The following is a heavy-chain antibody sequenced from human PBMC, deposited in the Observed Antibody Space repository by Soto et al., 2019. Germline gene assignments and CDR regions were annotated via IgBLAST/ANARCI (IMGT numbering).Heavy chain of an antibody. Sequence: QITLKESGPTLVKPTQTLTLTCTFSGFSLSTYGMGMGWIRQPPGKAPEWLSVIYWDDDKRYSPSLKSRLTITKDTSKSPVVLTMTDVDPVDTATYYCAHLFWRGINHYFDYWGQGSLVTVSS. CDR2: IYWDDDK. V-gene: IGHV2-5*02. D-gene: IGHD2-21*01. CDR3: AHLFWRGINHYFDY. J-gene: IGHJ4*02. CDR1: GFSLSTYGMG.